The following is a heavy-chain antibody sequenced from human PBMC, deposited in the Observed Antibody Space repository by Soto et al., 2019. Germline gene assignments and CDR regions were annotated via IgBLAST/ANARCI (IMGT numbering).Heavy chain of an antibody. Sequence: QVQLVQSGAEVKKPGSSVKVSCKASGGTFSSYAISWVRQAPGHGLEWMGGIIHTFGTANYAQKLQGRVTITADESTSTAYMELSSLRSEDTAVYYCARGAGTETTWFDPGGQGTLVTVSS. D-gene: IGHD6-19*01. CDR2: IIHTFGTA. J-gene: IGHJ5*02. V-gene: IGHV1-69*01. CDR1: GGTFSSYA. CDR3: ARGAGTETTWFDP.